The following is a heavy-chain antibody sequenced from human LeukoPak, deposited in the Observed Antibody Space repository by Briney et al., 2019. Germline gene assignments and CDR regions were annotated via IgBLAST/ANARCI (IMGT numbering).Heavy chain of an antibody. V-gene: IGHV6-1*01. CDR3: ARHIVVVTADYYGMDV. CDR2: TYYRSKWYN. D-gene: IGHD2-21*02. Sequence: SQTLSLTCAISGDSVSSNSAAWNWIRQSPSRGFEWLGRTYYRSKWYNDYAVSVKSRITINPDTSKNQFSLQLNSVTPEDTAVYYCARHIVVVTADYYGMDVWGQGTTVTVSS. CDR1: GDSVSSNSAA. J-gene: IGHJ6*02.